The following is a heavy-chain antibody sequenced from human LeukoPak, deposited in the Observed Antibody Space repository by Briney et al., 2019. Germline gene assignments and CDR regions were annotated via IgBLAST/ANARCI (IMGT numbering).Heavy chain of an antibody. Sequence: PGGSPRLSCAASGFTFSSYEMNWVRQAPGKGLEWVSAISGTGSNTSYADSVKGRFTISRDNSKNSLYLQMNSLRAEDTAVYYCVKFGSDYGSTSYYNRRFFDYWGPGTLVTVSS. CDR1: GFTFSSYE. CDR2: ISGTGSNT. J-gene: IGHJ4*02. D-gene: IGHD3-10*01. V-gene: IGHV3-23*01. CDR3: VKFGSDYGSTSYYNRRFFDY.